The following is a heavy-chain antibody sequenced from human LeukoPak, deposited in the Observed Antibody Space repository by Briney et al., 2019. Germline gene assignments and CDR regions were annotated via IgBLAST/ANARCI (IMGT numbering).Heavy chain of an antibody. J-gene: IGHJ6*03. Sequence: SETLSLTCTVSGGSISSSSYYWGWIRQPPGKGLEWIGSIYYSGSTYYSPSLKSRVTISVDTSKNQFSLKLSSVTAADTAVYYCARITDYYGSGSYHPYYMDVWGKGTTVTISS. CDR3: ARITDYYGSGSYHPYYMDV. D-gene: IGHD3-10*01. CDR1: GGSISSSSYY. CDR2: IYYSGST. V-gene: IGHV4-39*07.